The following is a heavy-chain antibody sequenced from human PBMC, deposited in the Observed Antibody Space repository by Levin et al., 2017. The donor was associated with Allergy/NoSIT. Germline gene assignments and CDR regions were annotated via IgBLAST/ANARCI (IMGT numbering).Heavy chain of an antibody. CDR3: AKVLVPATMWGSGGFDF. CDR1: GFTFSNYA. CDR2: IGASGTGA. J-gene: IGHJ4*02. Sequence: SGGSLRLSCAASGFTFSNYAMTWVRQAPGKGLEWVSGIGASGTGAYYADSVKGRFTVSRDNSKNTLYLQMNSVRAEDTAVYYCAKVLVPATMWGSGGFDFWGQGTLVTVSS. D-gene: IGHD2-2*01. V-gene: IGHV3-23*01.